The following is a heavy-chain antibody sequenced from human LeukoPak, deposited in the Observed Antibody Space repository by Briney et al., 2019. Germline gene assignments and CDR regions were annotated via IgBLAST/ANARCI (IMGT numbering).Heavy chain of an antibody. CDR2: IIPIFGTA. D-gene: IGHD6-13*01. J-gene: IGHJ4*02. V-gene: IGHV1-69*13. CDR3: ATTIAAAGTLDY. CDR1: GGTFSSYA. Sequence: SVKVSCKASGGTFSSYAISWVRQAPGQGLEWMGGIIPIFGTANYAQKFQGRVTITADESTSTAYMELSSLRSEDTAAYYCATTIAAAGTLDYWGQGTLVTVSS.